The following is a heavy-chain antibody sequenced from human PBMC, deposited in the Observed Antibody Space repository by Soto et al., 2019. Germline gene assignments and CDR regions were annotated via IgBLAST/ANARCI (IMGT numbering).Heavy chain of an antibody. V-gene: IGHV1-46*01. CDR3: ARGGVWYSSSGPDAFDI. Sequence: ASVKVSCKASGYTFTSYYMHWVRQAPGQGLEWMGIINPSGGSTSYAQKFQGRVTMTRDTSTSTVYMELSSLRSEDTAVYYCARGGVWYSSSGPDAFDIWGQGTMVTVSS. CDR2: INPSGGST. D-gene: IGHD6-13*01. CDR1: GYTFTSYY. J-gene: IGHJ3*02.